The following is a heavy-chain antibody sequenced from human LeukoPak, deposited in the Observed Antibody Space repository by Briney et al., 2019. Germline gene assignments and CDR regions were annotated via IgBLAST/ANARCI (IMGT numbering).Heavy chain of an antibody. V-gene: IGHV3-48*03. J-gene: IGHJ4*02. CDR1: GFTFSSYE. D-gene: IGHD3-16*02. CDR3: AKDFITFGGVIVFLFDY. CDR2: ISSSGSTI. Sequence: GGSLRLSCAASGFTFSSYEMNWVRQAPGKGLEWVSYISSSGSTIYYADSVKGRFTISRDNAKNTLYLQMNSLRAEDTAVYYCAKDFITFGGVIVFLFDYWGQGTLVTVSS.